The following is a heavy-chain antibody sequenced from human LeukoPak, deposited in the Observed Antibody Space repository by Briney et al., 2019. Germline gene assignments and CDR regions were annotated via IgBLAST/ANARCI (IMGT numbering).Heavy chain of an antibody. Sequence: PGGSLRLSCEVSGLTVSSHYMGWVRQAPGKGLEWVSIINTAGTTNYADSVKGRFTISRDDSKNTLYPQMNSLRVEDTAVYYCARIPFYRTSGSYYTYFDSWGQGTLVTVSS. CDR2: INTAGTT. CDR1: GLTVSSHY. J-gene: IGHJ4*02. D-gene: IGHD3-10*01. CDR3: ARIPFYRTSGSYYTYFDS. V-gene: IGHV3-53*01.